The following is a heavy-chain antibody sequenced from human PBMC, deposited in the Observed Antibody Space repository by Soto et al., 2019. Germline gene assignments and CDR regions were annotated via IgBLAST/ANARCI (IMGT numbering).Heavy chain of an antibody. J-gene: IGHJ4*02. CDR1: GGSINSNGYY. D-gene: IGHD2-2*02. Sequence: QVQLQESGPGLVKPSQTLSLNCTVSGGSINSNGYYWSWIRHHPGKGLEWLGHIYHSGTVHYNPSLKSRLTLSVDTSKNQFSLRLSSVTAADTAVYYCARVYLGYCSITACYTGFWDYWGQGTLVTVSS. V-gene: IGHV4-31*03. CDR3: ARVYLGYCSITACYTGFWDY. CDR2: IYHSGTV.